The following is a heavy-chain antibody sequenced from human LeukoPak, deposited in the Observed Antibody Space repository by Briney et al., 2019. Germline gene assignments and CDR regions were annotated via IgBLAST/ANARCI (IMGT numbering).Heavy chain of an antibody. CDR2: ISSSSIYI. J-gene: IGHJ5*02. V-gene: IGHV3-21*01. Sequence: PGGSLRLSCAASGFTFSGYSMNWVRQAPGKGLEWVSSISSSSIYIYNGDSVKGRFTISRDNAKNSLYLQMNSLRAEDTAVYYCARGGDNSNNWFDPWGQGTLVTVSS. D-gene: IGHD3-10*01. CDR3: ARGGDNSNNWFDP. CDR1: GFTFSGYS.